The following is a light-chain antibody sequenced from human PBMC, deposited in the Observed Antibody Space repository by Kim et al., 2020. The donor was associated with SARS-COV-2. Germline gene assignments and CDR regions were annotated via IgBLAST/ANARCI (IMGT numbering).Light chain of an antibody. V-gene: IGLV2-14*03. Sequence: GQSSTISCTGTSSDIGYYNYVCWYQQHPDKAPKLMIYDVNKWPSGVSNRFSGSKSGHTASLTISGLQAEDEADYFCSSYTTNTTWVFGGGTKLTVL. J-gene: IGLJ3*02. CDR2: DVN. CDR3: SSYTTNTTWV. CDR1: SSDIGYYNY.